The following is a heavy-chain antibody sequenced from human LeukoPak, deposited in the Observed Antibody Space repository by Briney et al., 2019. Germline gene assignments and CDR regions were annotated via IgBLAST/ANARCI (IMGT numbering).Heavy chain of an antibody. V-gene: IGHV3-23*01. D-gene: IGHD4-17*01. CDR3: VRGGYGSIDY. J-gene: IGHJ4*02. CDR1: GFTFSSYA. CDR2: ISGSGGST. Sequence: GGSLRLSCAASGFTFSSYAMSWVRQAPGKGLEWVSAISGSGGSTYYADSVKGRFTISRDNSKNTLYLQMNSLRAEDTAVYFCVRGGYGSIDYWGQGTLVTVSS.